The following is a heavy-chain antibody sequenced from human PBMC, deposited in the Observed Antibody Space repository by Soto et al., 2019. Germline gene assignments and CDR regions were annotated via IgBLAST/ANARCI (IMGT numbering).Heavy chain of an antibody. D-gene: IGHD6-13*01. Sequence: GASVKVSCKASGGTFSSYAISWLRQAPGQGLEWMGGIIPIFGTANYAQKFQGRVTITADKSTSTAYMELSTLRSEDTAVYYCARAGGSSWSFDYWGQGTLVTVSS. J-gene: IGHJ4*02. CDR2: IIPIFGTA. V-gene: IGHV1-69*06. CDR1: GGTFSSYA. CDR3: ARAGGSSWSFDY.